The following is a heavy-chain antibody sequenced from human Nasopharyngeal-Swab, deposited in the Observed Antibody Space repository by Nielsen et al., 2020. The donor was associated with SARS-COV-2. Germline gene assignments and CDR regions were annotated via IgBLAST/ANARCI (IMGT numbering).Heavy chain of an antibody. CDR3: ARDQWSSGWYKGPVDY. CDR2: IWYDGSNK. D-gene: IGHD6-19*01. V-gene: IGHV3-33*01. Sequence: GESLKISCAASGFTFSSYGMHWVRQAPGKGLEWVAVIWYDGSNKYYADSVKGRFTISRDNSKNTLYLQMNSLRAEDTAVYYCARDQWSSGWYKGPVDYWGQGTLVTVSS. CDR1: GFTFSSYG. J-gene: IGHJ4*02.